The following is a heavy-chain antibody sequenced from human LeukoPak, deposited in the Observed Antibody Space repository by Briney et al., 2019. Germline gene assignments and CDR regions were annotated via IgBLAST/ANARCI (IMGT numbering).Heavy chain of an antibody. J-gene: IGHJ4*02. D-gene: IGHD3-9*01. CDR2: ISGSGGST. Sequence: GGSLGLSCAASGFTFSSYAMSWVRQAPGKGLEWVSAISGSGGSTYYADSVKGRFTISRDNSKNTLYLQMNSLRAEDTAVYYCAKSPASLRYFDWSLYYFDYWGQGTLVTVSS. CDR3: AKSPASLRYFDWSLYYFDY. V-gene: IGHV3-23*01. CDR1: GFTFSSYA.